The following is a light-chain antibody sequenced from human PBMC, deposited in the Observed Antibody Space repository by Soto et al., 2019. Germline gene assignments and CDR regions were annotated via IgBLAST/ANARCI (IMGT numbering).Light chain of an antibody. CDR1: QSISSH. J-gene: IGKJ4*01. Sequence: DIQMTQSPSSLSASVGDRVTLTCRASQSISSHLNWYQQMPGKAPSLLIYAAFTLQSGVPSRFSGSGSGTDFTLTISSLHPEDFATYYCQPTYSSPLTFGGGTKVEIK. V-gene: IGKV1-39*01. CDR3: QPTYSSPLT. CDR2: AAF.